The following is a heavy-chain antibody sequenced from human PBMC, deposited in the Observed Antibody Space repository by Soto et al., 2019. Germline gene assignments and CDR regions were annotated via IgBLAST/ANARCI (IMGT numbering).Heavy chain of an antibody. D-gene: IGHD3-3*01. J-gene: IGHJ6*02. CDR2: ISGSGGST. CDR3: AKDAETFDFWSGYSPREYYYYGMDV. Sequence: PGGSLRLSCAASGFTFSSYAMSWVRQAPGKGLEWVSAISGSGGSTYYADSVKGRFTISRDNSKNTLYLQMNSLRAEDTAVYYCAKDAETFDFWSGYSPREYYYYGMDVWGQGTTVTVSS. CDR1: GFTFSSYA. V-gene: IGHV3-23*01.